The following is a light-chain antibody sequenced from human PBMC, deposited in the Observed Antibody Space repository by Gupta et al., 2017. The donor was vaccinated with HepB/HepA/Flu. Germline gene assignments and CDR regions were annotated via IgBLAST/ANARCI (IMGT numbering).Light chain of an antibody. CDR3: QQADGFPPIFT. J-gene: IGKJ3*01. Sequence: DMPVTQSPSSSSATVGDRVTITYRASQSVTSWFAWYQQKPGQAPRLLIDGASTLQRGVPSRFSGSSTGTDLTLTINSLQPEDVATYYCQQADGFPPIFTFGPGTIVDV. CDR1: QSVTSW. V-gene: IGKV1-12*01. CDR2: GAS.